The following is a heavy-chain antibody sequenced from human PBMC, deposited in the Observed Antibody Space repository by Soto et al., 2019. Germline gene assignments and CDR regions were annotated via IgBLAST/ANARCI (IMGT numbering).Heavy chain of an antibody. D-gene: IGHD4-17*01. CDR1: GGTFSSYT. CDR3: ARALTTSFGWLDP. V-gene: IGHV1-69*02. J-gene: IGHJ5*02. CDR2: IIPILGIA. Sequence: SVKVSFKASGGTFSSYTISWVRQAPGQGLEWMGRIIPILGIANYAQKFQGRVTITADKSTSTAYMELSSLRSEDTAVYYCARALTTSFGWLDPWGQGTLVTVSS.